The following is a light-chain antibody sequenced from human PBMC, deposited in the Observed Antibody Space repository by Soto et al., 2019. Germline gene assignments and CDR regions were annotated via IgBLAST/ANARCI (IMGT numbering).Light chain of an antibody. CDR2: DAS. V-gene: IGKV1-33*01. Sequence: DIQMTRSPSSVSASVGDRVTITCQASQDINSYLNWFQQKPGKAPKVLIYDASNLKTGVPSRFSGSGSGTHYTFTISSLQPEDIATYYCQHYDSLRLTFGGGTKVDNK. CDR1: QDINSY. CDR3: QHYDSLRLT. J-gene: IGKJ4*01.